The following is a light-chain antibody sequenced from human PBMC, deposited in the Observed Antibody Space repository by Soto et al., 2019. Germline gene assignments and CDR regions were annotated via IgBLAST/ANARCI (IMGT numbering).Light chain of an antibody. CDR3: QQRSSWPLT. V-gene: IGKV3-11*01. Sequence: EIALTQSPGTLSLSPGERATLSCRASQSVSSHFAWYQQKPGQAPRLLIYDASNRATGIPARFAGSGSGTEFTLTISSLEPEDFAVYYCQQRSSWPLTFGGGTNVEIK. CDR1: QSVSSH. J-gene: IGKJ4*01. CDR2: DAS.